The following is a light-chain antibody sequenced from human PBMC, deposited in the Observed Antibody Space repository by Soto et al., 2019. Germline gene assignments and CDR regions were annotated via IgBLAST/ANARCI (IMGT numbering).Light chain of an antibody. CDR2: GVS. J-gene: IGKJ2*01. CDR1: QSVSSSY. V-gene: IGKV3-20*01. Sequence: EIVLTQSPGTLSLSPGERATLSCRASQSVSSSYLAWYQQKPGQAPRLLIHGVSTRATGIPDRFSGSGSGTDCTLTISRMEPEDFAVYYCQQYVTSPYIFGQGTKLEIK. CDR3: QQYVTSPYI.